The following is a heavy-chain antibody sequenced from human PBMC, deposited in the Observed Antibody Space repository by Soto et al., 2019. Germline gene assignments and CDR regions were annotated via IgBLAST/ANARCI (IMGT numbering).Heavy chain of an antibody. V-gene: IGHV1-24*01. CDR3: ATESVVGATRGAFDI. Sequence: ASVKVSCKISGYTLTELSMHWVRQAPGKGLEWMGGFDPEDSETIYAQKFQGRVTMTEDTSTDTAYMELSSLRSEDTAVYYCATESVVGATRGAFDIWGQGTMVTVSS. J-gene: IGHJ3*02. CDR1: GYTLTELS. D-gene: IGHD1-26*01. CDR2: FDPEDSET.